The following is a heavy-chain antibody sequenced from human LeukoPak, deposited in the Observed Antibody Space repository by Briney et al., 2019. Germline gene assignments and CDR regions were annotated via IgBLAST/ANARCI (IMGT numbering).Heavy chain of an antibody. D-gene: IGHD3-10*01. Sequence: GRSLRLSCAASGFTFSSYGMHWVRQAPGKGLEWVAVIRYDGSNKYYADSVKGRFTISRDNSKNTLYLQMNSLRAEDTAVYYCARYMVPSVYGMDVWGQGTTVTVSS. J-gene: IGHJ6*02. V-gene: IGHV3-33*01. CDR3: ARYMVPSVYGMDV. CDR2: IRYDGSNK. CDR1: GFTFSSYG.